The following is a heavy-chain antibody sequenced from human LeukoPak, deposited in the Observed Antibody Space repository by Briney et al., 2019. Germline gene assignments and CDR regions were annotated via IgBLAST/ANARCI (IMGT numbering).Heavy chain of an antibody. J-gene: IGHJ4*02. CDR2: IYYSGST. CDR1: GGSISSSSYY. CDR3: ARSRSISDYVWGTYRYGYFDF. Sequence: SETLSLTCTVSGGSISSSSYYWGWIRQPPGKGLEWIGSIYYSGSTYYNPSLKSRVTISVDTSKNQFSLKLSSVTAADTAVYYCARSRSISDYVWGTYRYGYFDFWGQGTQVTVSS. V-gene: IGHV4-39*01. D-gene: IGHD3-16*02.